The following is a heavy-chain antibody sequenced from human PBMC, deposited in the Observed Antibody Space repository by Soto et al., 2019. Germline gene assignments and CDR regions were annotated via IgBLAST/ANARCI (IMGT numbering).Heavy chain of an antibody. J-gene: IGHJ4*02. CDR2: IKTSGGQK. D-gene: IGHD1-26*01. V-gene: IGHV1-46*01. CDR3: ATGATVAD. Sequence: QVQLVQSGAEVRKPGASVKVSCKTSGYTFSSYNVHCVRQAPGQGLEWLGIIKTSGGQKRAAQKFQGRLTMTRDTSTSTVYLELTRRRSEDTAVYYCATGATVADWGQGTLVIVAS. CDR1: GYTFSSYN.